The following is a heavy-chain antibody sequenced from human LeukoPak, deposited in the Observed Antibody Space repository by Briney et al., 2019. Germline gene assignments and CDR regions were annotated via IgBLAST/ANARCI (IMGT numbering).Heavy chain of an antibody. D-gene: IGHD4-11*01. Sequence: ASVKASCKTSGYTFTNYGVSWVRQAPGQGLEWMGWISAYNGYTNYAQKLQVRVTMTTDTSTCTAYMELRSLTSDDTAVYYCARDKAVTTELTQYFQHWGQGTLVTVSS. V-gene: IGHV1-18*01. CDR2: ISAYNGYT. CDR1: GYTFTNYG. J-gene: IGHJ1*01. CDR3: ARDKAVTTELTQYFQH.